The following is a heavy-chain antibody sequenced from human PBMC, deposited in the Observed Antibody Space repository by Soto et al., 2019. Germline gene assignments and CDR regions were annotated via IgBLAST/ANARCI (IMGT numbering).Heavy chain of an antibody. V-gene: IGHV3-73*01. J-gene: IGHJ3*02. CDR2: IRNKANNYAT. Sequence: GGSLRLSCAASGFTFSGSAIHWVRQASGKGLEWVGRIRNKANNYATEYAASVKGRFTISRDDSENTAYLQMNSLKTEDSAVYYCTRLGYDSSGPTTGDAFDIWGQGTMVTVSS. CDR1: GFTFSGSA. CDR3: TRLGYDSSGPTTGDAFDI. D-gene: IGHD3-22*01.